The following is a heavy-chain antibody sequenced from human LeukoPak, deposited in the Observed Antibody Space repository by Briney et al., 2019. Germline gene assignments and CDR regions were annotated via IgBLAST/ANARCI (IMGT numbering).Heavy chain of an antibody. J-gene: IGHJ6*02. D-gene: IGHD2-2*03. CDR1: GGSTKKSS. V-gene: IGHV4-59*01. CDR3: ARAGYCSSTSCQWVPLV. CDR2: IYYSGRT. Sequence: PSESLSLTCVVAGGSTKKSSWIWSRQSPGKGLEWVGYIYYSGRTNYNPSLKSQATISVDTSKNQFSLKLSSVTAADTAVYYCARAGYCSSTSCQWVPLVGGQGTTVTVSS.